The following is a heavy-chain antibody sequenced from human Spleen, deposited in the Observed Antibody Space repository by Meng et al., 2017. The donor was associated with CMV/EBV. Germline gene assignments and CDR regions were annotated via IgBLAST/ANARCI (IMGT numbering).Heavy chain of an antibody. V-gene: IGHV3-30*02. CDR1: GFTFNNYG. CDR2: ISYDEANK. CDR3: ARDVLGPYYYYGFDV. J-gene: IGHJ6*02. Sequence: GGSLRLSCAASGFTFNNYGMHWVRQAPGKGLEWVAFISYDEANKYYIDFVKGRFTISRDNSKNNLYLQVSSLRAEDTAVYYCARDVLGPYYYYGFDVWGQGTTVTVSS. D-gene: IGHD2-15*01.